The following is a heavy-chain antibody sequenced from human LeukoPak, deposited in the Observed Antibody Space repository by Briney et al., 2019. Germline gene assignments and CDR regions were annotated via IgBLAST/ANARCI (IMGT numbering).Heavy chain of an antibody. CDR3: ARDEAGAGTDLDS. CDR2: INPNSGGT. J-gene: IGHJ4*02. CDR1: GYTFTDCY. D-gene: IGHD6-13*01. V-gene: IGHV1-2*02. Sequence: ASVKVSCKASGYTFTDCYIHWVRQAPGQGLEWVGWINPNSGGTNYAQKFQGRVTMTSDTSISTAYMELSRLRSDDTAVYYCARDEAGAGTDLDSWGQGTLVTVSS.